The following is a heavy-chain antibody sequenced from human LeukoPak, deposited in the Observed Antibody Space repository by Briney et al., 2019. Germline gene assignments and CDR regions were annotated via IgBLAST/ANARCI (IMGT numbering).Heavy chain of an antibody. J-gene: IGHJ6*02. D-gene: IGHD2-2*01. CDR1: GYSFTSYG. Sequence: GASVKVSCKASGYSFTSYGISWVRQAPGQGLEWMGWISAYNGNTNYAQELQGRVTMTTDTSTSTAYMELRSLRSDDTAVYYCARQGYCSSTCCYDIYYYYYYGMDVWGQGTTVTVSS. V-gene: IGHV1-18*01. CDR3: ARQGYCSSTCCYDIYYYYYYGMDV. CDR2: ISAYNGNT.